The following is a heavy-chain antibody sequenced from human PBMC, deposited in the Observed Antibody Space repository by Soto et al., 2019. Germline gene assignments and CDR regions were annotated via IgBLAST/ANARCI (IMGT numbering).Heavy chain of an antibody. CDR2: INPNSGGT. CDR3: ARGYGPTYYYYYMDV. V-gene: IGHV1-2*04. J-gene: IGHJ6*03. D-gene: IGHD5-18*01. CDR1: GYTFTGYY. Sequence: ASVKVSCKASGYTFTGYYMHWVRQAPGQGLEWMGWINPNSGGTNYAQKFQGWVTMTRDTSISTAYMELSRLRSDDTAVYYCARGYGPTYYYYYMDVWGKGTTVTVSS.